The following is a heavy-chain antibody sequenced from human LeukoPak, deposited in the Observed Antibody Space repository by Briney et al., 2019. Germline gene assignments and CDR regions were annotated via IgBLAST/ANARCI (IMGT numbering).Heavy chain of an antibody. J-gene: IGHJ4*02. CDR3: AIAGMVRGVFDN. D-gene: IGHD3-10*01. CDR2: MNPNSGNT. Sequence: ASVKVSCKASGYTFTSYDINWVRQAPGQGLEWMGWMNPNSGNTGYAQKFQGRVTMTRNTSISTAYMELSSLRSEDTAVYYCAIAGMVRGVFDNWGQGTLVTVSS. V-gene: IGHV1-8*01. CDR1: GYTFTSYD.